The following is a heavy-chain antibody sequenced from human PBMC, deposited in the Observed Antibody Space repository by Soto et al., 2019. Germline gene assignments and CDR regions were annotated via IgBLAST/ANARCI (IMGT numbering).Heavy chain of an antibody. CDR3: ARGGTYSYYCFDY. CDR1: GYSFTKYA. J-gene: IGHJ4*02. Sequence: QVHLVQSGAEVKKPGASVKVSCKASGYSFTKYAIQWVRQAPGQSLEWMGWINAGNGDTEYSQKFQGTVAITTDTSGTTAYLELNNLRSEDTAVFYCARGGTYSYYCFDYCGQGTLVTVGS. D-gene: IGHD3-10*01. CDR2: INAGNGDT. V-gene: IGHV1-3*01.